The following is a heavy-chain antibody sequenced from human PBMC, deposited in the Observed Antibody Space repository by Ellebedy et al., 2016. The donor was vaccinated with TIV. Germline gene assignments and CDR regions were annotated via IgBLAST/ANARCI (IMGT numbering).Heavy chain of an antibody. D-gene: IGHD2-2*01. J-gene: IGHJ5*02. Sequence: ASVKVSCXASGYIFTGYYMHWVRQAPAQGLEWMGWINPNSGGTNYAQKFQGWVTMTRDTSISTAYMELSRLRSDDTAVYYCARGGDIVVVPAAKGRWFDPWGQGTLVTVSS. V-gene: IGHV1-2*04. CDR3: ARGGDIVVVPAAKGRWFDP. CDR1: GYIFTGYY. CDR2: INPNSGGT.